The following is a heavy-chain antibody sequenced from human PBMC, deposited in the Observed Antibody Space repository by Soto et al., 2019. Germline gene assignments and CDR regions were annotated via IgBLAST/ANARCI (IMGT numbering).Heavy chain of an antibody. Sequence: GGSLRLSCVASEFTFSSYAMSWVRQAPGKGLEWVSAISGSGSTTYYADSVKGRFTTSRDNSKNTLYLQMNSLRAEDTAVYYCAKGRGYNYDLDYWGQGTLVPVSS. CDR3: AKGRGYNYDLDY. D-gene: IGHD5-18*01. J-gene: IGHJ4*02. CDR1: EFTFSSYA. CDR2: ISGSGSTT. V-gene: IGHV3-23*01.